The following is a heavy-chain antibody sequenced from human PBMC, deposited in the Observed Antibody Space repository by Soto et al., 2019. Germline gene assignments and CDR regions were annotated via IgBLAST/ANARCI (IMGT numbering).Heavy chain of an antibody. J-gene: IGHJ2*01. Sequence: QVQLVQSGAEVKKPGASVKVSCRASGYTFTHYVITWVRQAPGQGLEWLGWINPDNGGKHTAQRLNGRLILTTDRSTTTAYMALSSLIYDDTAVDYCAIKLDDSGRYWDFDLWGRGTLVIVSS. CDR3: AIKLDDSGRYWDFDL. D-gene: IGHD2-15*01. V-gene: IGHV1-18*01. CDR2: INPDNGGK. CDR1: GYTFTHYV.